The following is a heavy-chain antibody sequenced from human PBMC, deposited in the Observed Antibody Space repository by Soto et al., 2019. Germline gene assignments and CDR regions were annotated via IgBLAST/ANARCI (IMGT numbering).Heavy chain of an antibody. Sequence: GASVKVSCKASGYTFTSYYMHWVRQAPGQGLEWMGIINLSGGSTSYAQKFQGRVTMTRDTSTSTVYMELSSLRSEDTAVYYCARLRLPNYYYYGMDVWGQGTTVTVSS. CDR1: GYTFTSYY. V-gene: IGHV1-46*01. D-gene: IGHD2-15*01. CDR2: INLSGGST. CDR3: ARLRLPNYYYYGMDV. J-gene: IGHJ6*02.